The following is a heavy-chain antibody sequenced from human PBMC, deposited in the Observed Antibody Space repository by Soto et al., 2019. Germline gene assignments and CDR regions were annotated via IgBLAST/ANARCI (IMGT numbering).Heavy chain of an antibody. CDR1: GCTFRSCA. CDR2: IIDSGGST. CDR3: AKDPRRFGVVSYYVIDV. Sequence: PLRVSCAVSGCTFRSCAMGWVRQAPGKGLEWVSDIIDSGGSTYYADSVKGRFTISRDNSKNTLYLQMNSLRAEDTAVYYCAKDPRRFGVVSYYVIDVWGQGTTVTVSS. J-gene: IGHJ6*02. V-gene: IGHV3-23*01. D-gene: IGHD3-3*01.